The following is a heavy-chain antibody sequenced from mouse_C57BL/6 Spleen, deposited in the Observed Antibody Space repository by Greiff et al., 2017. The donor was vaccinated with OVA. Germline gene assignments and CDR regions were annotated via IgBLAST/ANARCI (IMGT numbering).Heavy chain of an antibody. CDR1: GYTFTSYW. J-gene: IGHJ2*01. CDR2: IYPGDGDT. Sequence: QVQLKQPGAELVKPGASVKLSCKASGYTFTSYWMHWVKQRPGKGLEWIGRIYPGDGDTNDNGKFKGKATLTADKSSSTAYMQLSSLTSEDSAVYVCARWGGSSYFDYWGQGTTLTVSS. CDR3: ARWGGSSYFDY. D-gene: IGHD1-1*01. V-gene: IGHV1-82*01.